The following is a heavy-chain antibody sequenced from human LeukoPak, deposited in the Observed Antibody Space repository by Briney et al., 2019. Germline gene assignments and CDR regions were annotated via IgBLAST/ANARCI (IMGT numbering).Heavy chain of an antibody. CDR2: INHSGST. J-gene: IGHJ4*02. CDR3: ARVYCIGGSCYFDY. D-gene: IGHD2-15*01. V-gene: IGHV4-34*01. Sequence: SETLSLTRAVYGGSFSGYYWSWIRQPPGKGLEWIGEINHSGSTNYNPSLKSRVTMSVDTSKNQFSLKLSSVTAADTAVYYCARVYCIGGSCYFDYWGQGTLVTVSS. CDR1: GGSFSGYY.